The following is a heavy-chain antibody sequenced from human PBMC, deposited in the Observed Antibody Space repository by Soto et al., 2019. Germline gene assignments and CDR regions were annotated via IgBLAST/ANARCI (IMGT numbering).Heavy chain of an antibody. CDR2: INPNSGGT. CDR3: ARTGAYNWNDRPTYYYYGMYV. V-gene: IGHV1-2*04. J-gene: IGHJ6*02. D-gene: IGHD1-20*01. Sequence: ASVKVSCKASGHTFTGYYMHWVRQAPGQGLEWMGWINPNSGGTNYAQKFQGWVTMTRDTSISTAYMELSRLRSDDTAVYYCARTGAYNWNDRPTYYYYGMYVWGQGTTVTVSS. CDR1: GHTFTGYY.